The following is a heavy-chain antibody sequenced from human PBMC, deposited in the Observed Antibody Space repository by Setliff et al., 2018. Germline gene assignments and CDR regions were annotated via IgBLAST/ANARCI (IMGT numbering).Heavy chain of an antibody. CDR3: ARGSRSGGKGGYNWFDP. V-gene: IGHV1-8*03. CDR2: MNPNSGHT. J-gene: IGHJ5*02. CDR1: GYTFTSYD. Sequence: ASGKVSCKASGYTFTSYDINWVRQTTGQGLEWIGWMNPNSGHTGYAQKFQGRVTITRNTSISTTYMELSSLRSEDTAVYYCARGSRSGGKGGYNWFDPCGQGTLVTVSS. D-gene: IGHD2-15*01.